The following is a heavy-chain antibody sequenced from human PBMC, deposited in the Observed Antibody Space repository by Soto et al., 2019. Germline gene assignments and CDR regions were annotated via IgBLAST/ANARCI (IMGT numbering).Heavy chain of an antibody. D-gene: IGHD3-22*01. CDR3: ASRGGYYYDGSGYALSFDP. V-gene: IGHV4-39*01. CDR2: IYQSGTT. J-gene: IGHJ5*02. Sequence: SETLSLTFTVSAGSISISSYYWGWIRQPPGKGLEWFGSIYQSGTTYYNPSLKSRVTISVDTSKTQFSLKLSSVTAADTAVYYCASRGGYYYDGSGYALSFDPWGQGTLVTVSS. CDR1: AGSISISSYY.